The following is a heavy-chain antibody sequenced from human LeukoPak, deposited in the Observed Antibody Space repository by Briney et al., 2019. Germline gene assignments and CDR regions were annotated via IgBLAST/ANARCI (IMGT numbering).Heavy chain of an antibody. CDR3: ARGSYSSGWYSYYFDY. CDR1: GGSISSYY. CDR2: INHSGST. J-gene: IGHJ4*02. D-gene: IGHD6-19*01. Sequence: PSETLSLTCTVSGGSISSYYWSWIRQPPGKGLEWIGEINHSGSTNYNPSLKSRVTISVDTSKNQFSLKLSSVTAADTAVYYCARGSYSSGWYSYYFDYWGQGTLVTVSS. V-gene: IGHV4-34*01.